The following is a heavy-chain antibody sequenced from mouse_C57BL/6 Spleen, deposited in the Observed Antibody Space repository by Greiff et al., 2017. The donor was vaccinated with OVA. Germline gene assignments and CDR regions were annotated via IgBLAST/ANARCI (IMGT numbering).Heavy chain of an antibody. V-gene: IGHV1-47*01. CDR3: ARGYPDYYGSSYWYFDV. CDR1: GYTFTTYP. Sequence: QVQLQQSGAELVKPGASVKMSCKASGYTFTTYPIEWMKQNHGKSLEWIGNFHPYNDDTKYNEQFKGKATLTVEKSSITVYLELSRLTSDDSAVYYCARGYPDYYGSSYWYFDVWGTGTTVTVSS. D-gene: IGHD1-1*01. J-gene: IGHJ1*03. CDR2: FHPYNDDT.